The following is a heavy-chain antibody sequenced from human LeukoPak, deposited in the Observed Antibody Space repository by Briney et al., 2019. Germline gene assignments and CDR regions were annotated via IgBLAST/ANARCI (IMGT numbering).Heavy chain of an antibody. D-gene: IGHD6-13*01. V-gene: IGHV1-69*05. CDR2: IIPIFGTA. J-gene: IGHJ6*03. CDR1: GGTFSSYA. Sequence: GASVKVSCKASGGTFSSYAISWVRQAPGQGLEWMGGIIPIFGTANYAQKFQGRVTITTDESTSTAYMELSSLRSEDTAVYYCAKGIAAAGQLYYYMDVWGKGTTVTVSS. CDR3: AKGIAAAGQLYYYMDV.